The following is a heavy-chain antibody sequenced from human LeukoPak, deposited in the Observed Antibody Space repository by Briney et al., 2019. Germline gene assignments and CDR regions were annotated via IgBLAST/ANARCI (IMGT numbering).Heavy chain of an antibody. CDR3: ARGESYFDY. V-gene: IGHV4-38-2*02. J-gene: IGHJ4*02. CDR2: IYHSGST. Sequence: SETLSLTCTVSGYSISSGYYWGWIRPPPGKGLEWIGSIYHSGSTYYNPSLKSRVTISVDTSKNQFSLKLSSVTAADTAVYYCARGESYFDYWGQGTLVTVSS. CDR1: GYSISSGYY.